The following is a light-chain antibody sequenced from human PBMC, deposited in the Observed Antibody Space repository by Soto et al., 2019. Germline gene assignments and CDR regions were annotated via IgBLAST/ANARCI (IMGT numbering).Light chain of an antibody. J-gene: IGLJ1*01. Sequence: QSALTQPASVSGSPGQSITISCTGTSSDVGGYIYVSWYQQHPGKAPKLMIYDVSNRPSGVSNRFSGAKAGNTASLTISGLQAEDEVDYYCSSYTSSSTLRGVCGTGTKLTVL. CDR1: SSDVGGYIY. CDR3: SSYTSSSTLRGV. V-gene: IGLV2-14*01. CDR2: DVS.